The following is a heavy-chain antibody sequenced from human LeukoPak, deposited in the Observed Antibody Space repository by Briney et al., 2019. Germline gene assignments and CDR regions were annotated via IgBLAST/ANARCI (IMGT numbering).Heavy chain of an antibody. CDR3: ARVHQLLSSGGWFDP. CDR1: GGSISSGGYY. CDR2: IYHSGST. D-gene: IGHD2-2*01. Sequence: SQTLSLTCTVSGGSISSGGYYWSWIRQPPGKGLEWIGYIYHSGSTYYNPSLKSRVTISVDRSKNQFSLKLSSVTAADTAVYYCARVHQLLSSGGWFDPWGQGTLVTVSS. V-gene: IGHV4-30-2*01. J-gene: IGHJ5*02.